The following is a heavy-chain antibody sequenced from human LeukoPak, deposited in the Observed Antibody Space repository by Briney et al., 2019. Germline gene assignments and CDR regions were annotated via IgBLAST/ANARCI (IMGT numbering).Heavy chain of an antibody. V-gene: IGHV1-46*01. D-gene: IGHD1-26*01. CDR1: GYKFTSHY. CDR2: INPNSGDT. CDR3: ARDRSGSSPFDY. J-gene: IGHJ4*02. Sequence: ASVKVSCKASGYKFTSHYIHWVRQAPGQGLEWMEIINPNSGDTVFAQKLQGRVTMTRDTSTSTVYMELSSLRSDDTAIYYCARDRSGSSPFDYWGQGTLVTISS.